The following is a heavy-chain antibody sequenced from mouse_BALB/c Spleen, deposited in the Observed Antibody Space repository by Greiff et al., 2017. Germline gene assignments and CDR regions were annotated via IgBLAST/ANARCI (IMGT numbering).Heavy chain of an antibody. J-gene: IGHJ3*01. CDR1: GFTFSNYW. CDR3: TRRGGNYWFAY. D-gene: IGHD2-1*01. V-gene: IGHV6-6*02. CDR2: IRLKSNNYAT. Sequence: EVQLQESGGGLVQPGGSMKLSCVASGFTFSNYWMNWVRQSPEKGLEWVAEIRLKSNNYATHYAESVKGRFTISRDDSKSSVYLQMNNLRAEDTGIYYRTRRGGNYWFAYWGQGTLVTVSA.